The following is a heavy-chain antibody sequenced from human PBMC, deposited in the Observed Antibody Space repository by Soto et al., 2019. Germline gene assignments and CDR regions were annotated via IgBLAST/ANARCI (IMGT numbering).Heavy chain of an antibody. Sequence: QVQLVQSGAEVKKPGASVRVSCKASGYTFSRYGISWVRQAPGQVLEWMGWISGFNGNTKESEKLQGRVTLTTDTAAITAHMALRGLRSDATAVYYCARASAYSTPWSFDNWGQGTLVTVSS. CDR1: GYTFSRYG. J-gene: IGHJ4*02. CDR2: ISGFNGNT. D-gene: IGHD6-13*01. CDR3: ARASAYSTPWSFDN. V-gene: IGHV1-18*01.